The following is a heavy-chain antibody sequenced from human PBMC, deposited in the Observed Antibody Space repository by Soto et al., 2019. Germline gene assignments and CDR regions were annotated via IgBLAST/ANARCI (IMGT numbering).Heavy chain of an antibody. Sequence: GGSLRLSCAASGFTCSSYAMSWVRQAPGKGLEWVSAISGSGGSTYYADSVKGRFTISRDNSKNTLYLQMNSLRAEDTAVYYCAKDGYNWNDVDYFDYWGQGTLVTVSS. D-gene: IGHD1-20*01. V-gene: IGHV3-23*01. J-gene: IGHJ4*02. CDR1: GFTCSSYA. CDR3: AKDGYNWNDVDYFDY. CDR2: ISGSGGST.